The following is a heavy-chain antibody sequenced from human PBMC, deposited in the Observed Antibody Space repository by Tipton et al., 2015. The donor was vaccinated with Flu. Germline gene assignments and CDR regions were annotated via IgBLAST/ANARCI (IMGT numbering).Heavy chain of an antibody. V-gene: IGHV4-59*01. CDR2: IYYSGST. CDR1: GGSISSYY. CDR3: ARGPGYCSGGSCRYFQH. D-gene: IGHD2-15*01. Sequence: TLSLICTVSGGSISSYYWSWIRQPPGKGLEWIGYIYYSGSTNYNPSLKSRVTISVDTSKNQFSLKLSSVTAADTAVYYCARGPGYCSGGSCRYFQHWGQGTLVTVSS. J-gene: IGHJ1*01.